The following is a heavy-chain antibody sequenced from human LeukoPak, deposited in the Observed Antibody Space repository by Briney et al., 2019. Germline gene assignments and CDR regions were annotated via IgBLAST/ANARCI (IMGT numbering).Heavy chain of an antibody. V-gene: IGHV3-23*01. J-gene: IGHJ6*03. CDR2: ISASGGST. CDR1: GFTFSSYA. D-gene: IGHD3-3*01. CDR3: ARLLYNFGAYMDV. Sequence: PGGSLRLSCAASGFTFSSYAMSWVRQAPGKGLEWVSAISASGGSTYYADSVKVRFTISRDNAKNSLHLQMSSLRAEDTAVYYCARLLYNFGAYMDVWGKGTTVTVSS.